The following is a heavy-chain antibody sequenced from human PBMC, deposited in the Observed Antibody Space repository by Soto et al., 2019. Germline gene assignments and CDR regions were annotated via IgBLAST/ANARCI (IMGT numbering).Heavy chain of an antibody. D-gene: IGHD4-4*01. CDR2: IYYSGYN. CDR3: ARSDNYVPFEY. J-gene: IGHJ4*02. V-gene: IGHV4-30-4*01. Sequence: QVQLQESGPGLVKPSQTLSLTCAVSGDSLRGDNYCWSWIRQPPGKGLEWIGYIYYSGYNYNNPSLKSRVTMSVDTSKNLFSLKLSSVTAADTAVYYCARSDNYVPFEYWGQGTLVTVSS. CDR1: GDSLRGDNYC.